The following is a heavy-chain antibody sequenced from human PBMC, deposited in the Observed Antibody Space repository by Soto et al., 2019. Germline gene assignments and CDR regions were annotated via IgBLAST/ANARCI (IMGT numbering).Heavy chain of an antibody. V-gene: IGHV4-59*01. CDR3: AKDTAAQGGH. D-gene: IGHD4-17*01. CDR1: GDSIRNNY. Sequence: SETLSLTCTVSGDSIRNNYWSWMRQPPGKGLEWIGYMHYSGSTKYNPSLTSRVSISLDVSKNQVSLRVTSVSDADTAVYYCAKDTAAQGGHWGQGTLVTVSS. CDR2: MHYSGST. J-gene: IGHJ4*02.